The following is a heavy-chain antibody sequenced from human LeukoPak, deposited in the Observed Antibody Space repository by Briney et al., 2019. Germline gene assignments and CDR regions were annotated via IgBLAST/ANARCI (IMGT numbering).Heavy chain of an antibody. CDR1: GFTFSAYS. J-gene: IGHJ3*02. CDR2: IRSSSGTI. D-gene: IGHD3-9*01. V-gene: IGHV3-48*01. CDR3: ARGRQYYDILTALGDAFDI. Sequence: GGSLRLSCAASGFTFSAYSMNWVRQAPGKGLEWVSYIRSSSGTIYHADSVKGRFTISRDNSKNTLYLQMNSLRAEDTAVYYCARGRQYYDILTALGDAFDIWGQGTMVTVSS.